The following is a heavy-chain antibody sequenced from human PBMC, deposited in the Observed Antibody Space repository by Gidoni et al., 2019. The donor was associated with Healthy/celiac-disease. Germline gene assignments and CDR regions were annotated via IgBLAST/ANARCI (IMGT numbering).Heavy chain of an antibody. V-gene: IGHV3-23*01. CDR1: GFTFSSYA. Sequence: EVQLLESGGGLVQPGGSLRLSCAASGFTFSSYAMSWVRQAPGKGLEWVSAISGSGGSTYYADSVKGRFTISRDNSKNTLYLQMNSLRAEDTAVYYCAKDRPQGSGWSHWYFDLWGRGTLVTVSS. CDR3: AKDRPQGSGWSHWYFDL. D-gene: IGHD6-19*01. CDR2: ISGSGGST. J-gene: IGHJ2*01.